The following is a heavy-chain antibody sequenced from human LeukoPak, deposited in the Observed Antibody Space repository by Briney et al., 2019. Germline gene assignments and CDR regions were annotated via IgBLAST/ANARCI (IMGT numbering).Heavy chain of an antibody. CDR2: ISGSGGST. Sequence: PGGSLRLSCAASGFTFSSYATSWVRQAPGKGLEWVSAISGSGGSTYYADSVKGRFTISRDNSKNTLYLQMNSLRAEDTAVYYCAKQSRSSGWYPIDYWGQGTLVTVSS. CDR1: GFTFSSYA. V-gene: IGHV3-23*01. J-gene: IGHJ4*02. D-gene: IGHD6-19*01. CDR3: AKQSRSSGWYPIDY.